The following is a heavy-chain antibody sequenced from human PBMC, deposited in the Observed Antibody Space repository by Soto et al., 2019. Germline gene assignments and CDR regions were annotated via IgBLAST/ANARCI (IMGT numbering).Heavy chain of an antibody. J-gene: IGHJ4*02. CDR2: IIPIFGTA. V-gene: IGHV1-69*13. CDR1: GYTVTSYG. D-gene: IGHD4-17*01. CDR3: ARVSDYGDYSGYDY. Sequence: SVKGSCKTAGYTVTSYGISCVRQALGQGLEWMGGIIPIFGTANYAQKFQGRVTITADESTSTAYMELSSLRSEDTAVYYCARVSDYGDYSGYDYWGQGTLVTVSS.